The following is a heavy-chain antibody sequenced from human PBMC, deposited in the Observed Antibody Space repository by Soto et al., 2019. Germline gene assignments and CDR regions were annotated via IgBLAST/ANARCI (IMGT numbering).Heavy chain of an antibody. J-gene: IGHJ5*02. CDR1: GYTFTSYS. CDR3: ARVVGGIPVAGSWNWFDP. V-gene: IGHV1-18*04. D-gene: IGHD6-19*01. CDR2: ISTYNGNT. Sequence: ASVNVSCKSSGYTFTSYSLSWVRRAPGQGLEGMGWISTYNGNTNYAQNLQGRVTMTTDISTNTAYMELRSLRSDDTAVYYCARVVGGIPVAGSWNWFDPWGQGTLVTVSS.